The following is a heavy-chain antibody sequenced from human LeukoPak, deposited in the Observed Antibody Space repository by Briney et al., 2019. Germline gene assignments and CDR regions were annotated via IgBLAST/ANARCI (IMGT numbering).Heavy chain of an antibody. CDR2: IYSGGTT. J-gene: IGHJ4*02. V-gene: IGHV4-39*01. CDR3: ARHSRNCSGGYCYLYY. Sequence: XYXXXWIRQPPGKGLEWIGSIYSGGTTYYNPSLKSRVTISVDTSKNQFSLKLTSVTAADAAAYYCARHSRNCSGGYCYLYYWGQGTLVTVSS. CDR1: XYX. D-gene: IGHD2-15*01.